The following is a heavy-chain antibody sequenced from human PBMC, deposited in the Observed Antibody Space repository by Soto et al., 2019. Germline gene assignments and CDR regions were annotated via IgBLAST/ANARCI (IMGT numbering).Heavy chain of an antibody. J-gene: IGHJ4*02. D-gene: IGHD3-10*01. V-gene: IGHV4-4*07. CDR3: ARDSVSLTLFDY. Sequence: QVELQESGPRLVRTSATLYLTCTVSGGSMSGYHWSWVRQPAGKGLEWIGRVHSTGSTDYNPSVESRITVSLDTSKKQFSLKLRSVTAADTALYFCARDSVSLTLFDYWGQGILVTVSS. CDR1: GGSMSGYH. CDR2: VHSTGST.